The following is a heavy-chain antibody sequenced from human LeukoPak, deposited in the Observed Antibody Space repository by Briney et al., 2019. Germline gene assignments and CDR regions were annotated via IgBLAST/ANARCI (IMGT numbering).Heavy chain of an antibody. D-gene: IGHD6-13*01. CDR2: ISGSGDST. V-gene: IGHV3-23*01. CDR1: GFTFSSYA. Sequence: GGSLRLSCAASGFTFSSYAMSWVRQAPGKGLEWVSAISGSGDSTYYGDSVKGRFTISRDNSKNTLYLQMNSLRAEDTAVYYCAKIRPLDSSSWSHGDYWGQGTLVTVSS. J-gene: IGHJ4*02. CDR3: AKIRPLDSSSWSHGDY.